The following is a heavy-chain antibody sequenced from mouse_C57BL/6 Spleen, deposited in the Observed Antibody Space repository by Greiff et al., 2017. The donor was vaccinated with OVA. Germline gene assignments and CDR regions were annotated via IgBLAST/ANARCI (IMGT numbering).Heavy chain of an antibody. J-gene: IGHJ4*01. V-gene: IGHV1-85*01. CDR2: IYPRDGST. Sequence: VKLQESGPELVKPGASVKLSCKASGYTFTSYDINWVKQRPGQGLEWIGWIYPRDGSTKYNEKFKGKATLTVDTSSSTAYMELHSLTSEDSAVYFCARSYYSNYRAMDYWGQGTSVTVSS. CDR3: ARSYYSNYRAMDY. D-gene: IGHD2-5*01. CDR1: GYTFTSYD.